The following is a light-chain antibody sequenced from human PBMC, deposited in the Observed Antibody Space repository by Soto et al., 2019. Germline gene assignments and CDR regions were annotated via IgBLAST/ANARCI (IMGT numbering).Light chain of an antibody. CDR3: CSYAGSSTSLYV. Sequence: ALTQPASVSGSPGQSITISCTGTSSDVGSYNLVSWYQQHPGKAPKLMIYEGSKRPSGVSNRFSGSKSGNTASLTISGLQAEDEADYYCCSYAGSSTSLYVFGTGTKVTVL. V-gene: IGLV2-23*01. CDR1: SSDVGSYNL. J-gene: IGLJ1*01. CDR2: EGS.